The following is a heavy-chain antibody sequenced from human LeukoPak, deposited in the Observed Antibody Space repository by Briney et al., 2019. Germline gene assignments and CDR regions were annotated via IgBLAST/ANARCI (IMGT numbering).Heavy chain of an antibody. CDR1: GYTFTGYY. V-gene: IGHV1-2*02. CDR2: INPSSGGT. CDR3: VRYCSGGSCYSVPFDI. J-gene: IGHJ3*02. D-gene: IGHD2-15*01. Sequence: GASVMVSCKASGYTFTGYYMHWVRQAPGQGLEWMGWINPSSGGTNYAQKFQGRVTMTRDTSISTAYMELSRLRSDDTAVYYCVRYCSGGSCYSVPFDIWGQGTMVTVSS.